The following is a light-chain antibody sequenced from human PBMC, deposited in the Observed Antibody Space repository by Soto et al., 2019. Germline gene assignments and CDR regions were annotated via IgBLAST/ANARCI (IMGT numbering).Light chain of an antibody. V-gene: IGLV2-14*01. J-gene: IGLJ1*01. CDR3: CSFRSGRTLV. CDR2: WVS. CDR1: SSDIGDYNY. Sequence: QSARTQPASVAGSPGQSITISCTGTSSDIGDYNYISWYQHHPGKAPKLIIYWVSNRPSGVSNRFSGSKSGHMASLTISGLQAEDEADYYCCSFRSGRTLVFGTGTKVTVL.